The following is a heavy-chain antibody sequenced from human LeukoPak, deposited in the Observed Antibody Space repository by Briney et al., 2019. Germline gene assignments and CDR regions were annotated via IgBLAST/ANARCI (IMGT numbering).Heavy chain of an antibody. CDR2: LIPIFGTA. Sequence: SVKVSCKASGGTFSSYAISWVRQAPGQGLEWMGGLIPIFGTANYAQKFQGRVTITADESTSTAYMELSSLRSEDTAVYYCARDLVVPAALDAFDIWGQGTVVTVSS. CDR1: GGTFSSYA. CDR3: ARDLVVPAALDAFDI. J-gene: IGHJ3*02. V-gene: IGHV1-69*13. D-gene: IGHD2-2*01.